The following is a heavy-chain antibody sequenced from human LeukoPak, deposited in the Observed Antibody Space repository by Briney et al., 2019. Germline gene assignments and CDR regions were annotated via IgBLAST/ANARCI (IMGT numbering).Heavy chain of an antibody. CDR3: ARAYYYDSSGPKPPDY. CDR2: ISSSSSTI. J-gene: IGHJ4*02. D-gene: IGHD3-22*01. V-gene: IGHV3-48*01. CDR1: GFTFSSYS. Sequence: PGGSLRLSCAASGFTFSSYSMNWVRQAPGKGLELVSYISSSSSTIYYADSVKGRFTISRDNAKNSLYLQMNSLRAEDTAVYYCARAYYYDSSGPKPPDYWGQGTLVTVSS.